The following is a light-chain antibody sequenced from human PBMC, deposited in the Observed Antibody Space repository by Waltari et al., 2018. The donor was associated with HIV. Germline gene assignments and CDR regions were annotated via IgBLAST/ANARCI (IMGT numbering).Light chain of an antibody. CDR1: ISNIGKNY. CDR3: GTWDSSLSAVV. J-gene: IGLJ2*01. CDR2: DNN. Sequence: QSVLTQPHSVSAAPGQKVTISCSGTISNIGKNYVAWYQQLPGTAPKLLIYDNNKRPSGIPDRFSGSKSGTSATLGITGLQAGDEADYFCGTWDSSLSAVVFGGGTLLTVL. V-gene: IGLV1-51*01.